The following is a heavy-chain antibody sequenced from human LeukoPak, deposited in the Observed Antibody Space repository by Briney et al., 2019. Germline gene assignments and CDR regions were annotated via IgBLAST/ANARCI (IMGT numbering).Heavy chain of an antibody. Sequence: ASVKVSCKTSGYIFTDYYIHWVRQAPGQGLEWMGWINPKTGDTNSAEKFQRWVTMTRDTAISTAYMELNRLALDDTAVYYCARVVYSHGYCDRVTCPNWFDPWGQGALVTVSS. V-gene: IGHV1-2*04. D-gene: IGHD2-2*03. CDR1: GYIFTDYY. CDR3: ARVVYSHGYCDRVTCPNWFDP. J-gene: IGHJ5*02. CDR2: INPKTGDT.